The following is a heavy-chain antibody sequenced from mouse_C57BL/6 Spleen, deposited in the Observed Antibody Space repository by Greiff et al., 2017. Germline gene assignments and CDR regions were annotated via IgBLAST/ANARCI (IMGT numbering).Heavy chain of an antibody. V-gene: IGHV1-64*01. CDR1: GYTFTSSW. CDR2: IHPNSGST. D-gene: IGHD1-1*01. Sequence: QVQLQQPGAELVKPGASVKLSCKASGYTFTSSWMHWVKQRPGQGLEWIGMIHPNSGSTNYNEKFKSKATLTVDKSSSTAYMQLSSLTSEDSAVYYCATTVVAYYFDYWGQGTTLTVSS. J-gene: IGHJ2*01. CDR3: ATTVVAYYFDY.